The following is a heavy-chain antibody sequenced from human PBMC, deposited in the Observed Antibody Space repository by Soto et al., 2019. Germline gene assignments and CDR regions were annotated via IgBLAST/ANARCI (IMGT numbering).Heavy chain of an antibody. CDR3: AGGGIMYGDYRSMDV. CDR2: LSSSSYI. D-gene: IGHD4-17*01. J-gene: IGHJ6*03. Sequence: GGSLRLSCAASGFTFSSYNMNWVRQAPGKGLEWVSSLSSSSYIYYADSVKGRFAISRDNAKNSLYLQMNSLRAEDTAVYYCAGGGIMYGDYRSMDVWGKGTTVTVSS. CDR1: GFTFSSYN. V-gene: IGHV3-21*01.